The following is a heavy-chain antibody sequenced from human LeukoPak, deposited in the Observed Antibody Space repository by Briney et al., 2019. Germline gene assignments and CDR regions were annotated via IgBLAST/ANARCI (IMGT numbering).Heavy chain of an antibody. CDR1: GGTFRSYA. CDR3: ARGSYGDYGYDFDY. J-gene: IGHJ4*02. D-gene: IGHD4-17*01. V-gene: IGHV1-69*13. Sequence: GASVKVSRKASGGTFRSYAISWVRQAPAQGREWMGGIIPMFGSANYAQKFQGRLTITPDESTSTAYMELSSLRSEDTAVYFCARGSYGDYGYDFDYWGQGTLVTVSS. CDR2: IIPMFGSA.